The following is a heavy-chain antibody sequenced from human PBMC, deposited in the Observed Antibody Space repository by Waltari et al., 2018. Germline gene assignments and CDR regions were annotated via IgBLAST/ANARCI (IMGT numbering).Heavy chain of an antibody. J-gene: IGHJ4*02. CDR2: ISYDGSNK. Sequence: QVQLVESGGGVVQPGRSLRLSCAASGFTFRSYAMHWVRQAPGKGLEWAAVISYDGSNKYYADSVKGRFTISRDNSKNTLYLQMNSLRAEDTAVYYCARDGWGTMVQGGDYWGQGTLVTVSS. CDR3: ARDGWGTMVQGGDY. V-gene: IGHV3-30-3*01. CDR1: GFTFRSYA. D-gene: IGHD3-10*01.